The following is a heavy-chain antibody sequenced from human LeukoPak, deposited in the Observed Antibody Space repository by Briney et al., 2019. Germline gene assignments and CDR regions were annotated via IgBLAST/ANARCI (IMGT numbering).Heavy chain of an antibody. CDR1: GGSITSHY. D-gene: IGHD6-19*01. Sequence: SETLSLTCTVSGGSITSHYWSWIRQPPGKGLEWFGYIYSSGSTTYNPSLKRRATISVDTSTNQYSLKLTSVTAADTAVYYCARRAVADNYFDYWGQGTLVTDSS. J-gene: IGHJ4*02. CDR2: IYSSGST. CDR3: ARRAVADNYFDY. V-gene: IGHV4-59*08.